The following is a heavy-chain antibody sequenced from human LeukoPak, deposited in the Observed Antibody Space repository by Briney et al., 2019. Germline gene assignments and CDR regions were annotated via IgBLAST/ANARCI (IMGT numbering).Heavy chain of an antibody. J-gene: IGHJ4*02. CDR3: ARATRIYSSGWYYSFDY. D-gene: IGHD6-19*01. V-gene: IGHV3-74*01. Sequence: PGGSLRLSCAASGFTFSTYWMHWVRQAPGKGLVCVSHINVDGSGATYADSVKGRFTISRDNAKNTLYLHMNSLRAEDTAVYYCARATRIYSSGWYYSFDYWGQGTLVTVSS. CDR1: GFTFSTYW. CDR2: INVDGSGA.